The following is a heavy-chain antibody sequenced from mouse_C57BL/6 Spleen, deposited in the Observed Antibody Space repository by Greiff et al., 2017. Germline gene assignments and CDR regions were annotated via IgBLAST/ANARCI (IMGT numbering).Heavy chain of an antibody. D-gene: IGHD2-10*01. CDR2: ISDGGSYT. V-gene: IGHV5-4*01. J-gene: IGHJ2*01. CDR1: GFTFSSYA. Sequence: EVKLVESGGGLVKPGGSLKLSCAASGFTFSSYAMSWVRQTPEKRLEWVATISDGGSYTYYPDNVKGRFTISRDNAKNNLYLQMSHLKSEDTAMYYCARDLLLDYWGQGTTLTVSS. CDR3: ARDLLLDY.